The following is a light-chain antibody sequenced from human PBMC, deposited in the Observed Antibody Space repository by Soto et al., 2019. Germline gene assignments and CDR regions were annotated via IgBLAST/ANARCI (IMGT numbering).Light chain of an antibody. J-gene: IGLJ2*01. CDR3: SSYTSSSTVV. V-gene: IGLV2-14*01. Sequence: QSALTQPAAVSGSPGQSITMSCTGTSDDVGGYNYVSWYQQHPGEVPKLVIYEVSNRPSGVSNRFSGSKSGNTASLTISGLQAEDEADYYCSSYTSSSTVVFGGGTKVTVL. CDR1: SDDVGGYNY. CDR2: EVS.